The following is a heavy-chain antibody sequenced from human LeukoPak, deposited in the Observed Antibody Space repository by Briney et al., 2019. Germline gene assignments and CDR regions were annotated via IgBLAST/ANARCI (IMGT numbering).Heavy chain of an antibody. Sequence: GGSLRLSCAASGFTFSSYAMSWVRQAPGKGLEWVSAISGSGGSTYYADSVKGRFTISRDNSKNTLYLQMNSLRAEDTAVYYCARARFMITFGGVIVFPDAFDIWGQGTMVTVSS. CDR3: ARARFMITFGGVIVFPDAFDI. D-gene: IGHD3-16*02. J-gene: IGHJ3*02. CDR1: GFTFSSYA. CDR2: ISGSGGST. V-gene: IGHV3-23*01.